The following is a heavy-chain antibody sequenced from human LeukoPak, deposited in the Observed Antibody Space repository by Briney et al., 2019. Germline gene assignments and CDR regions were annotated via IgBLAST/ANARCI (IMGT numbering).Heavy chain of an antibody. D-gene: IGHD6-13*01. Sequence: GGSLRLSCAASGFTFSGSWMTWVRQAPGKGLEWVANIKQDGSEKHYVDSVKGRFTISKDNARNSLYLQMNSLRADDTAVYYCARDRWAADGHGDYYYYGMDVWGLGTTVTVSS. CDR1: GFTFSGSW. CDR3: ARDRWAADGHGDYYYYGMDV. CDR2: IKQDGSEK. V-gene: IGHV3-7*04. J-gene: IGHJ6*02.